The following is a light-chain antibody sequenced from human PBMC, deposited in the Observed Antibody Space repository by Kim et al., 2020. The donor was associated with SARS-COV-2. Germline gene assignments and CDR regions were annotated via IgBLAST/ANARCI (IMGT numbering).Light chain of an antibody. J-gene: IGLJ1*01. V-gene: IGLV1-44*01. CDR1: SSNIGSNP. Sequence: GQRVTISCSGSSSNIGSNPVNWYQELPGTAPKLLIHTNKERPSGVPDRFSGSKSGTTASLAISGLQSEDEAEYFCAVWDDSLLGYVVGSAVKVTVL. CDR2: TNK. CDR3: AVWDDSLLGYV.